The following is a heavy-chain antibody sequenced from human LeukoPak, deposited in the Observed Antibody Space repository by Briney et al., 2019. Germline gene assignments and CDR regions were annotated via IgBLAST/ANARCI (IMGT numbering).Heavy chain of an antibody. V-gene: IGHV4-39*07. CDR2: IYYSGST. CDR1: GGPISSSSYY. Sequence: PSETLSLTCTVSGGPISSSSYYWGWIRQPPGKGLEWIGSIYYSGSTYYNPSLKSRVTISVDTSKNQFSLKLSSVTAADTAVYYCARGVETRRWFDPWGQGTLVTVSS. CDR3: ARGVETRRWFDP. J-gene: IGHJ5*02. D-gene: IGHD5-24*01.